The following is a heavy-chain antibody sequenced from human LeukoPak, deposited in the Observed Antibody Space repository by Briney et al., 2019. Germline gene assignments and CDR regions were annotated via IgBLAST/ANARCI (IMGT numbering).Heavy chain of an antibody. CDR2: IRSKANSYAT. CDR1: GFTFSGSA. D-gene: IGHD3-16*01. J-gene: IGHJ4*02. CDR3: TMSWGSGDY. Sequence: GGSLRLSCAASGFTFSGSAMHWVRQASGKGLEWVGRIRSKANSYATAYAASVKGRSTISRDDSKNTAYLQMNSLKTEDTAVYYCTMSWGSGDYWGQGTLVTVSS. V-gene: IGHV3-73*01.